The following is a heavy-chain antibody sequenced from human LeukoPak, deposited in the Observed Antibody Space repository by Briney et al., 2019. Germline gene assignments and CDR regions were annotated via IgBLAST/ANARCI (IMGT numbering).Heavy chain of an antibody. D-gene: IGHD2-8*02. CDR2: IYWDDDK. V-gene: IGHV2-5*02. CDR3: AHRRTFFATGGSSYYFDS. J-gene: IGHJ4*02. CDR1: GFSLSTPGMG. Sequence: SGPTLVKPTQTLTLTCTFSGFSLSTPGMGVAWIRQPPGKALEWLALIYWDDDKRYTPSLSSRLTITKDTSKNQVVLKMFNMDPMDTATNYCAHRRTFFATGGSSYYFDSWGQGTLVTVSS.